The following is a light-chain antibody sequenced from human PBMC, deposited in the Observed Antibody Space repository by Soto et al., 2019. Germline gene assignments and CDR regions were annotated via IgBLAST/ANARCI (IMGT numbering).Light chain of an antibody. V-gene: IGLV2-8*01. CDR3: SSYAGINNLWV. CDR1: RSDVGGYKY. J-gene: IGLJ1*01. CDR2: EVN. Sequence: QSALTQPPSASGSPGQSVTISCTGTRSDVGGYKYVSWYQQHPGKAPKLMIFEVNKRPSGVPDRFSGSKSGNTASLTVSGLQAEDEADYYCSSYAGINNLWVFGTGTKLTVL.